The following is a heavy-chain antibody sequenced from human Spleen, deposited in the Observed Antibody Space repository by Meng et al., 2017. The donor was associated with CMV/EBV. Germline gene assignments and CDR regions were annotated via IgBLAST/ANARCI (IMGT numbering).Heavy chain of an antibody. CDR3: ARDKVAGGYCSTTTCPQIFTY. J-gene: IGHJ4*02. CDR2: ISVHNGNT. V-gene: IGHV1-18*01. D-gene: IGHD2-2*01. CDR1: G. Sequence: GMGWVRQAPGQGLEWMGWISVHNGNTNYAQKFQGRVSMTADTSTNTAYMELRSLRSDDTAVYYCARDKVAGGYCSTTTCPQIFTYWGQGTLVTVSS.